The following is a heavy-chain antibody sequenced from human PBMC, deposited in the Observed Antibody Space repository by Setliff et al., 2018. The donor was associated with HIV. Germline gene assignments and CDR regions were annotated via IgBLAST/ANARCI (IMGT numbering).Heavy chain of an antibody. D-gene: IGHD3-22*01. V-gene: IGHV5-51*01. CDR3: ARVDMGYYYDSSGYSHFDH. J-gene: IGHJ4*02. CDR1: GYSFTNYW. Sequence: PGESLKISCKGSGYSFTNYWIDWVRQMPGKGLKWMGVIYPDESDSRYSPSFRGQVTISADKSINTAYLQWSSLKASDTAMYYCARVDMGYYYDSSGYSHFDHWGQGTLVTVSS. CDR2: IYPDESDS.